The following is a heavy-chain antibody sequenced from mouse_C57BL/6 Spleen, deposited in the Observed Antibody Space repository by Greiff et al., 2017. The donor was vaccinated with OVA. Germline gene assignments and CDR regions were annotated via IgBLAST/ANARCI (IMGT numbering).Heavy chain of an antibody. CDR1: GYTFTDYY. Sequence: EVQLQQSGPELVKPGASVKISCKASGYTFTDYYMNWVKESHGKSLEWIGDINPNNGGTSYNQKFKGKATLTVDKSSSTAYMELRSLTSEDSAVYYCARSLYYFHYFDYWGQGTTLTVSS. CDR2: INPNNGGT. CDR3: ARSLYYFHYFDY. J-gene: IGHJ2*01. D-gene: IGHD2-1*01. V-gene: IGHV1-26*01.